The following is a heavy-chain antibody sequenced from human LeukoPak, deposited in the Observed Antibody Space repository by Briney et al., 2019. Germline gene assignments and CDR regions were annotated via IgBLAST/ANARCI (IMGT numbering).Heavy chain of an antibody. V-gene: IGHV1-18*01. J-gene: IGHJ4*02. CDR1: GYTFTSYG. CDR3: ARSPGVGWFGELLFCDY. Sequence: GASVKVSCKASGYTFTSYGISWVRQAPGQGLECMGWISSYNGHTNYAQKLQGRVTMTTDTSTSTAYMELRSLRSDDTAVYYCARSPGVGWFGELLFCDYWGQGTLVTVSS. CDR2: ISSYNGHT. D-gene: IGHD3-10*01.